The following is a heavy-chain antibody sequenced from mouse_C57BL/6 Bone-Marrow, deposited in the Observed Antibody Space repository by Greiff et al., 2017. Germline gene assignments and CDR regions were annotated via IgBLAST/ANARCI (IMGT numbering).Heavy chain of an antibody. CDR2: IDPSDSYT. CDR3: ARKALFYYGYDEGFAY. V-gene: IGHV1-59*01. D-gene: IGHD2-2*01. Sequence: VQLQQPGAELVRPGTSVKLSCKASGYTFTSYWMHWVKQRPGQGLEWIGVIDPSDSYTNYNQKFKGKATLTVDTSSRTAYMQLSSLTSEDSAVYYCARKALFYYGYDEGFAYWGQGTLVTVSA. J-gene: IGHJ3*01. CDR1: GYTFTSYW.